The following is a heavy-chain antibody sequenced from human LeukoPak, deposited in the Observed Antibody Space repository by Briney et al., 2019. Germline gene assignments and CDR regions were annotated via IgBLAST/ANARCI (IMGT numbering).Heavy chain of an antibody. CDR1: GYSFTTYW. CDR3: ARPNPRSWDLDY. J-gene: IGHJ4*02. D-gene: IGHD3-10*01. CDR2: IYPGDSDT. Sequence: GESLKISCKGSGYSFTTYWIGWVRQMPGKGLEWMGIIYPGDSDTRYSLSFQGQVTISADKSITTAYLQWSSLKASDTAVYYCARPNPRSWDLDYWGQGTLVTVSS. V-gene: IGHV5-51*01.